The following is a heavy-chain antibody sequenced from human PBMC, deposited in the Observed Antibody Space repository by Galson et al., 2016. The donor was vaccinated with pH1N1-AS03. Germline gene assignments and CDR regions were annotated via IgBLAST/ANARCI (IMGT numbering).Heavy chain of an antibody. J-gene: IGHJ2*01. Sequence: ETLSLTCTVSAGSISTYYWTWIRQPPGRGLEWIGYIYFSGRTNCSPSLKSRFTISVDTSKNQFSLNLTSVTAADTAVYYCAKLRRGPWYLDLWGRGTMVTVSS. V-gene: IGHV4-59*12. CDR2: IYFSGRT. D-gene: IGHD4-17*01. CDR3: AKLRRGPWYLDL. CDR1: AGSISTYY.